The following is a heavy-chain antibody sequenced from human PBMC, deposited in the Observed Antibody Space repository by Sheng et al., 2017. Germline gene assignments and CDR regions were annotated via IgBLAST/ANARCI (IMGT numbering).Heavy chain of an antibody. CDR1: GGSFSGYY. CDR3: ARGPFRFWSGRENWFDP. Sequence: QVQLQQWGAGLLKPSETLSLTCAVYGGSFSGYYWSWIRQPPGKGLEWIGEINHSGSTNYNPSLKSRVTISVDTSKNQFSLKLSSVTAADTAVYYCARGPFRFWSGRENWFDPWGQGTLVTVSS. V-gene: IGHV4-34*01. D-gene: IGHD3-3*01. CDR2: INHSGST. J-gene: IGHJ5*02.